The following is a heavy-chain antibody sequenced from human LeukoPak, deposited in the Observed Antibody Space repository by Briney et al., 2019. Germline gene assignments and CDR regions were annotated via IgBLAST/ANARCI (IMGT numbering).Heavy chain of an antibody. V-gene: IGHV1-69*01. J-gene: IGHJ6*03. Sequence: ASVKVSCKASGGTFSSYAISWVRQAPGQGLEWMGGIIPIFGTANYAQKFQGRVTITADESTSTAYMELSSLRSEDTAVYYCARVTKQQLVPYYYYYYMDVWGKGTTVTVSS. CDR2: IIPIFGTA. D-gene: IGHD6-13*01. CDR3: ARVTKQQLVPYYYYYYMDV. CDR1: GGTFSSYA.